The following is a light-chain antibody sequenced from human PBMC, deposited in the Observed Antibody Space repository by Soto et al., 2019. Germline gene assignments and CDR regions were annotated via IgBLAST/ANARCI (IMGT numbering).Light chain of an antibody. CDR3: QQYVRSPPSWT. J-gene: IGKJ1*01. CDR1: QSISSSF. Sequence: ETVLTQSPGTLSLSPGERATLSCRASQSISSSFLAWYQQKPGQAPRLLIYGASSRATGIPDRFSGSGSGTDFTLTISRREPEDAAVYYCQQYVRSPPSWTFGQGTKVEIK. V-gene: IGKV3-20*01. CDR2: GAS.